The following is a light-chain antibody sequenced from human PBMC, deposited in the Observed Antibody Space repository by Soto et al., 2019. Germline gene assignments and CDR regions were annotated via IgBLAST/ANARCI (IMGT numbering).Light chain of an antibody. CDR1: NIGSKG. V-gene: IGLV3-21*04. CDR2: SDT. Sequence: SYELTQPPSVSVAPGKTASISCGGNNIGSKGVHWYQQKPGQAPVLVIYSDTDLPPVIPGRFSGSNSANLATLTISRVEAGDEADDYCQVWDSGSAHVVFGGGTKVTVL. J-gene: IGLJ2*01. CDR3: QVWDSGSAHVV.